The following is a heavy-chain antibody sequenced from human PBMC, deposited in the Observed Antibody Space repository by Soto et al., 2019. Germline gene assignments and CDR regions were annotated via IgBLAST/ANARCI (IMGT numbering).Heavy chain of an antibody. CDR3: ARDLRFFDY. CDR1: GGTLSKYW. CDR2: IKQDASDK. V-gene: IGHV3-7*04. Sequence: PGGALRLSCAGSGGTLSKYWMSWVRQAPGKGLEWVANIKQDASDKYYVDSVRGRFTISRDNTKNSMYLQMNSLRAEDTAVYYCARDLRFFDYWGQGTLVTVSS. J-gene: IGHJ4*02.